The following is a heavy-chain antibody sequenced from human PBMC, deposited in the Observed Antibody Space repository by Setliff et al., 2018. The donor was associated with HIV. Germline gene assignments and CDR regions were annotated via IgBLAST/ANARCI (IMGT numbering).Heavy chain of an antibody. CDR1: GFTFSSYE. J-gene: IGHJ6*03. CDR3: ARSEKYCSSASCFRGCYMDV. CDR2: ISASGNTI. Sequence: GGSLRLSCAASGFTFSSYEMNWVRQAPGKGLEWVSYISASGNTIYYADSVKGRFTISRDNAMKSLYLQMNSLRAEDTAIYYCARSEKYCSSASCFRGCYMDVWGKGTTVTVSS. V-gene: IGHV3-48*03. D-gene: IGHD2-2*01.